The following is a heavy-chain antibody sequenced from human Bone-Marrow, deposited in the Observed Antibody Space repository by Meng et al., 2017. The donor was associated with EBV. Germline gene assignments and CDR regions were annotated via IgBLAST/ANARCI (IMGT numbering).Heavy chain of an antibody. V-gene: IGHV1-69*01. D-gene: IGHD3-10*01. CDR3: ASEPGRGFTPDY. CDR1: GGTFRSDA. Sequence: QGQWWRSGAEGRKPGSPENASAKTSGGTFRSDAGSWGRQAPGQGRDWRAGLIPMSGAPHYAQKFQDRVMITADEATSTHYMDLSGLRSEDTAVYYCASEPGRGFTPDYWGQGTLVTVSS. J-gene: IGHJ4*02. CDR2: LIPMSGAP.